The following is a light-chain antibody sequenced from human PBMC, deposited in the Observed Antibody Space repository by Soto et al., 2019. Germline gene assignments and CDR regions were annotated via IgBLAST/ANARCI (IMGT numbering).Light chain of an antibody. CDR3: QQSYSTPPVT. J-gene: IGKJ4*01. CDR2: AAS. V-gene: IGKV1-39*01. Sequence: DIQMTQSPSSLSASVGDIVTITCRASQSISSYLNWYQQKPGKAPKLLIYAASSLQSGVPSRFSGSGSGTDFTLTISSLQPEDFATYYCQQSYSTPPVTFGGGTKVHIK. CDR1: QSISSY.